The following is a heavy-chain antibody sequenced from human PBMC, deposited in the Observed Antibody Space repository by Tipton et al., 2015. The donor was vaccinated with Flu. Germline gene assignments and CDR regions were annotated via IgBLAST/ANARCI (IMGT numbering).Heavy chain of an antibody. CDR2: IYSGGST. CDR3: ARIGSRAFDF. D-gene: IGHD3-10*01. CDR1: GFTVSSKD. V-gene: IGHV3-66*02. Sequence: SLRLSCTASGFTVSSKDMSWVRQAPGKGLEWVSVIYSGGSTYYADSVKGRFTISRDNSKNTLYLQMNSLSSEDTAVYYCARIGSRAFDFWGQGTMVTVSS. J-gene: IGHJ3*01.